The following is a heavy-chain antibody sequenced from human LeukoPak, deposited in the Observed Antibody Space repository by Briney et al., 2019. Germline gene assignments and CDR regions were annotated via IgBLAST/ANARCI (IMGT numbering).Heavy chain of an antibody. CDR1: GYTFTGYY. CDR2: INPNGGGT. D-gene: IGHD1-26*01. CDR3: ARGEGGATTEIDY. J-gene: IGHJ4*02. V-gene: IGHV1-2*02. Sequence: ASVKVSCKASGYTFTGYYMHLVRQAPGQGLEWMGWINPNGGGTNYAQKFQGRVTMTRDTSISTAYMELSRLRSDDTAVYYCARGEGGATTEIDYWGQGTLGTVS.